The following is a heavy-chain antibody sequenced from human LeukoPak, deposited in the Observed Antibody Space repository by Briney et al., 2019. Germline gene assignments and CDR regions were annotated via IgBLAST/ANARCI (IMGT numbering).Heavy chain of an antibody. Sequence: SETLSLTCAVYGGSFSGYYWSWIRQLPGKGLEWIGEINHSGSTNYNPSLKSRVTISVDTSKNQFSLKLSSVTAADTAVYYCARGVYYGGVPYHELDYWGQGTLVTVSS. CDR1: GGSFSGYY. J-gene: IGHJ4*02. CDR2: INHSGST. CDR3: ARGVYYGGVPYHELDY. D-gene: IGHD3-16*01. V-gene: IGHV4-34*01.